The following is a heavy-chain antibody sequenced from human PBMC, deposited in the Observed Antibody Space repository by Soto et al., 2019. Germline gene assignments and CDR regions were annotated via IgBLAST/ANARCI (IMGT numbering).Heavy chain of an antibody. Sequence: GGSLRLSCAASGFTFSDYYMSWIRQAPGKGLEWVSYISSSGSTIYYADSVKGRFTISRDNAKNSLYLQMNSLRAEDTAVYYCARGVTLPFLEWLLGVWGKGTTVTVTS. J-gene: IGHJ6*04. CDR3: ARGVTLPFLEWLLGV. CDR2: ISSSGSTI. D-gene: IGHD3-3*01. CDR1: GFTFSDYY. V-gene: IGHV3-11*01.